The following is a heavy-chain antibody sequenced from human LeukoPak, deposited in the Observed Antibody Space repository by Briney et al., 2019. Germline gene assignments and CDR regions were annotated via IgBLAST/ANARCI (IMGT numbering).Heavy chain of an antibody. D-gene: IGHD3-16*01. Sequence: PGGSLRLSCAASGFTFSAYWMYWVRQVPGKGLVWVSRINSDGTRITYADSVKGRFTISRDNAKKTLSMQMNSLRVEDTAVYYCASDRRFGRNAFDIWGQGTMVTVSS. J-gene: IGHJ3*02. CDR2: INSDGTRI. CDR3: ASDRRFGRNAFDI. V-gene: IGHV3-74*03. CDR1: GFTFSAYW.